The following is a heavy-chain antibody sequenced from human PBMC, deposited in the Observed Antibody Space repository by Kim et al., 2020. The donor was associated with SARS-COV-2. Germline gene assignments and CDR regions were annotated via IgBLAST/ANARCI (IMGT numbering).Heavy chain of an antibody. J-gene: IGHJ4*02. V-gene: IGHV1-18*01. D-gene: IGHD6-19*01. Sequence: QKLQGRVTMTTDTSTSTAYMELRSLRSDDTAVYYCARISPKQWLVLGSDYWGQGTLVTVSS. CDR3: ARISPKQWLVLGSDY.